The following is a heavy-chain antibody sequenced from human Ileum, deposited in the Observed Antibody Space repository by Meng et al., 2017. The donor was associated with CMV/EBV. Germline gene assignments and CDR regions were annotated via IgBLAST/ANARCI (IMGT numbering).Heavy chain of an antibody. D-gene: IGHD4-23*01. CDR3: ARRRGDNSGEFAY. Sequence: AASGFTFSSYAMTWVRQTPGKGLEWVSSVSGTVGKTYYADSVRGRFTISRDTSKNTLYLQMNSLRAEDTAVYYCARRRGDNSGEFAYWGQGTLVTVSS. CDR1: GFTFSSYA. CDR2: VSGTVGKT. J-gene: IGHJ4*02. V-gene: IGHV3-23*01.